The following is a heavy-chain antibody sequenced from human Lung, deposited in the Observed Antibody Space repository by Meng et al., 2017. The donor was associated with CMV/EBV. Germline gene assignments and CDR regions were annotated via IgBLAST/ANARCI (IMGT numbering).Heavy chain of an antibody. CDR2: IHSSGST. CDR3: ARASYGSGSPLGESWFDP. CDR1: GGSISSGGYY. J-gene: IGHJ5*02. D-gene: IGHD3-10*01. Sequence: QVQRQESGPGLVKPSQTLSLTCTVSGGSISSGGYYWSWIRQHPGKGLEWIGYIHSSGSTYYNPSLRSRLTISVDTSKNQFSLKLSSVTAADTAVYYCARASYGSGSPLGESWFDPWGQGTWSPSPQ. V-gene: IGHV4-31*03.